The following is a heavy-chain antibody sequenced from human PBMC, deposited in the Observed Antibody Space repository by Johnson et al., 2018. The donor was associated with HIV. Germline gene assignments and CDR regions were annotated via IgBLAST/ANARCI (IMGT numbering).Heavy chain of an antibody. Sequence: VQLVESGGGLVQSGGSLRLSCAASGFTFSSNDMHWVRQATGKGLECVSAIGTAGDTYYPGSVKGRFTISRENAKNSLYLQMNSLRAGDTAVYYCARAIGDGYPGMKAFDIWGQGTMVTVSS. CDR1: GFTFSSND. V-gene: IGHV3-13*01. J-gene: IGHJ3*02. CDR2: IGTAGDT. CDR3: ARAIGDGYPGMKAFDI. D-gene: IGHD5-24*01.